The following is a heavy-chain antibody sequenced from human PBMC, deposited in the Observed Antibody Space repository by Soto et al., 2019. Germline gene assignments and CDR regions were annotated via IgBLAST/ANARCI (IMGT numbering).Heavy chain of an antibody. V-gene: IGHV4-31*03. D-gene: IGHD6-19*01. CDR1: GGSISSGGYY. Sequence: PSETLSLTCTVSGGSISSGGYYWSWIRQHPGKGLEWIGYIYYSGSTYYNPSLKSRVTISVDTSKNQFSLKLSSVTAADTAVYYCARVDEAVAGTLDYWGQGTLVTVSS. CDR3: ARVDEAVAGTLDY. J-gene: IGHJ4*02. CDR2: IYYSGST.